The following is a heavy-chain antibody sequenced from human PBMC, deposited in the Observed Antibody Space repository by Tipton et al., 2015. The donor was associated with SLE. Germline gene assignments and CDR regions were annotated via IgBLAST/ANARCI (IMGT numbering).Heavy chain of an antibody. V-gene: IGHV4-39*07. CDR1: NGSISSSPYY. CDR2: IYYSGST. Sequence: TLSLTCTVSNGSISSSPYYWGWIRQSPGKGLEWVGSIYYSGSTYYNPSLKSRVTIPVDTSRNQCSLNLTSVTAADTAVYYCARGPSSYMDVWGKGTTVTVSS. CDR3: ARGPSSYMDV. J-gene: IGHJ6*03.